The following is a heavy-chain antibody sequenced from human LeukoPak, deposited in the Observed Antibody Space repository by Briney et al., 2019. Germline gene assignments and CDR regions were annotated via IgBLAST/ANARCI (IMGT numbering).Heavy chain of an antibody. CDR1: GYTFTGYL. CDR2: IIPNSGGT. V-gene: IGHV1-2*02. D-gene: IGHD1-26*01. J-gene: IGHJ1*01. Sequence: ASVKVSCKASGYTFTGYLIHWVRQAPGQGLEWMGWIIPNSGGTRYAQKFQDRVTMTRDTSITTAYMELSSLRSDDTAVYYCARVRSGSHFPHWGQGTLVTVSS. CDR3: ARVRSGSHFPH.